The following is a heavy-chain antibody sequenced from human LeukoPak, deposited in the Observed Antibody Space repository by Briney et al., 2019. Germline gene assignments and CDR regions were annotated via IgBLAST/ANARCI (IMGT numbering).Heavy chain of an antibody. CDR3: ARAGITIFGVANSPFDY. V-gene: IGHV1-2*02. CDR1: GYTFTGYY. Sequence: ASVKVSCKASGYTFTGYYMHWVRQAPGQGLGWMGWINPNSGGTNYAQKFQGRVTMTRDTSISTAYMELSRLRSDDTAVYYCARAGITIFGVANSPFDYWGQGTLVTVSS. D-gene: IGHD3-3*01. J-gene: IGHJ4*02. CDR2: INPNSGGT.